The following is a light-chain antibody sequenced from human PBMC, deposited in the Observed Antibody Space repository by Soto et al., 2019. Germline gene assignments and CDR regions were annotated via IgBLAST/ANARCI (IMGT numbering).Light chain of an antibody. CDR3: QQCSTSPLA. CDR2: DAS. Sequence: EIVLTQSPGTLSLSPGERATLSCRASQTVPKNYLAWYQQKPGQAPRLLIHDASSRASGIPDRFSGSGSGTEFTLTNSRLEPEDFAVYYCQQCSTSPLAFSRGTKVEIK. CDR1: QTVPKNY. J-gene: IGKJ4*01. V-gene: IGKV3-20*01.